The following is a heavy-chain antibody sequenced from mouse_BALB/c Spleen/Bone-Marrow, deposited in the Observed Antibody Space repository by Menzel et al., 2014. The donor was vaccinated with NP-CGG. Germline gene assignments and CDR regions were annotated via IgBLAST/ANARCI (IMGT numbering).Heavy chain of an antibody. V-gene: IGHV7-3*02. CDR1: GFTFTDYY. Sequence: DVMLVESGGGLAQPGGSLRLSCGTSGFTFTDYYMSWVRPPPGKALEWLGFIRNKANGYTTEYSASVKGRFTISRDNTQSILYLQMNTLRAEDSAIYYCAGVYSDDYEAWFAYWGQGTLVTVSA. CDR3: AGVYSDDYEAWFAY. J-gene: IGHJ3*01. CDR2: IRNKANGYTT. D-gene: IGHD2-13*01.